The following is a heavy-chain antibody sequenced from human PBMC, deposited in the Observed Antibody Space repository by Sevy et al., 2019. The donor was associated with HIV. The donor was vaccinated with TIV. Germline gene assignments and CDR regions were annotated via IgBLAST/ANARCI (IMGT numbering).Heavy chain of an antibody. Sequence: SETLSLTCTVSGGSISSGGYYWSWIRQHPGKGLEWIGYIYYSGSTYYNPSLKSRVTISVDTSKNQFSLKLSSVTAADTAVYYCARERVATPAYHFDYWGQGTLVTVSS. D-gene: IGHD5-12*01. CDR3: ARERVATPAYHFDY. CDR1: GGSISSGGYY. J-gene: IGHJ4*02. V-gene: IGHV4-31*03. CDR2: IYYSGST.